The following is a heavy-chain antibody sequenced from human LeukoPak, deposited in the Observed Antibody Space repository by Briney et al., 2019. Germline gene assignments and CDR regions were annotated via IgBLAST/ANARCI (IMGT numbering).Heavy chain of an antibody. V-gene: IGHV6-1*01. D-gene: IGHD3-10*01. Sequence: SQTLSLTCAISGDSVSSNSAAWNWIRQSPSRGLEWLGRTYYRSKWYNDYAVSVKSRITINPDTSKNQFSLQLNSVTPEDTAVYYCARDTMVRGVYGWAFDIWGQGTMVTVSS. CDR3: ARDTMVRGVYGWAFDI. CDR2: TYYRSKWYN. CDR1: GDSVSSNSAA. J-gene: IGHJ3*02.